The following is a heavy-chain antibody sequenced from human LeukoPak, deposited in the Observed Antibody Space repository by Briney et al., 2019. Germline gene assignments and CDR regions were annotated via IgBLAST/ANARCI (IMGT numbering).Heavy chain of an antibody. J-gene: IGHJ5*02. CDR1: GFTFSSYE. CDR2: ISSSGSTI. CDR3: ARSLVVGATYPYH. D-gene: IGHD1-26*01. Sequence: GGSLRLSCAASGFTFSSYEMNWVRQARGKGLEWVTYISSSGSTIYYADSVKDRFTISRDNAKNSLYMQMNSLRAEDTAVYYCARSLVVGATYPYHWGQGTLVTVSS. V-gene: IGHV3-48*03.